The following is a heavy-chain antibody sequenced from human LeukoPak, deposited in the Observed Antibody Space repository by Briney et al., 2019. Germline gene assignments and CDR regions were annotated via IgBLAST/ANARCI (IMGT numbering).Heavy chain of an antibody. V-gene: IGHV3-21*01. D-gene: IGHD5-18*01. CDR2: ISSSSSYI. J-gene: IGHJ6*02. CDR1: GFTFSSYS. Sequence: GGSLRLYCAASGFTFSSYSMNWVRQAPGKGLEWVSSISSSSSYIYYADSVKGRFTISRDNAKNSLYLQMNSLRAEDTAVYYCARDRGYSYGAEGMDVWGQGTTVTVSS. CDR3: ARDRGYSYGAEGMDV.